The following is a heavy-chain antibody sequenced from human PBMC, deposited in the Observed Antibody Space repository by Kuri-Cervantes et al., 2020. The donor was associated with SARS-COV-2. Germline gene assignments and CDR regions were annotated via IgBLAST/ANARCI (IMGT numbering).Heavy chain of an antibody. CDR3: ARAIHRFLTGDFWYFDL. CDR1: GFTFSSYA. CDR2: IIPILGTA. V-gene: IGHV1-69*04. Sequence: KISCAASGFTFSSYAISWVRQAPGQGLEWMGRIIPILGTANYAQKFQGRVTITADKSTSTAYMELSSLRSEDTAVYYCARAIHRFLTGDFWYFDLWGRGTLVTVSS. D-gene: IGHD7-27*01. J-gene: IGHJ2*01.